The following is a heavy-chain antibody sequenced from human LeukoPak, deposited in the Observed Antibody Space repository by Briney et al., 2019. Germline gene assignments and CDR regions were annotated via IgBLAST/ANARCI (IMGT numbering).Heavy chain of an antibody. CDR1: GGSISSGGYS. V-gene: IGHV4-30-2*01. CDR3: AGALGGGRTTGIDY. J-gene: IGHJ4*02. Sequence: PSQTLSLTCAVSGGSISSGGYSWSWIRQPPGKGLEWIGYIYHSGSTYYNPSLKSRVTISVDRSKNQFSLKLSSVTAADTAVYYCAGALGGGRTTGIDYWGQGTLVTVSS. D-gene: IGHD1-1*01. CDR2: IYHSGST.